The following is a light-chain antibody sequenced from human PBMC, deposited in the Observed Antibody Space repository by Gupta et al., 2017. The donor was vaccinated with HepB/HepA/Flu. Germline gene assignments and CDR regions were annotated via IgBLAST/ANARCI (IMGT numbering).Light chain of an antibody. CDR3: QQRSNGLLT. V-gene: IGKV3-11*01. CDR1: QNVGSY. Sequence: EIVLTQSPDTLSLSPGERATLSCRASQNVGSYLAWYQQKPGQPPRLLIYDTSNRATGIPARFTGSGSGTXFTLTIXSLEPDDFAVYDCQQRSNGLLTFGXGTKVEIK. J-gene: IGKJ4*01. CDR2: DTS.